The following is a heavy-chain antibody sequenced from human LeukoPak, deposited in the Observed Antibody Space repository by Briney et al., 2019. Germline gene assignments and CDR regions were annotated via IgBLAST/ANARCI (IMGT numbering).Heavy chain of an antibody. V-gene: IGHV4-59*01. CDR2: IYYSGST. CDR3: ARDTGTVVDY. J-gene: IGHJ4*02. CDR1: GGSISTYY. Sequence: SETLSLTCTISGGSISTYYWSWIRQPPGKGLEWIGYIYYSGSTNYNPSLKSRVTTSVDTSKNQFSLKLSSVTAADTAVYYCARDTGTVVDYWGQGTLVTVSS. D-gene: IGHD4-23*01.